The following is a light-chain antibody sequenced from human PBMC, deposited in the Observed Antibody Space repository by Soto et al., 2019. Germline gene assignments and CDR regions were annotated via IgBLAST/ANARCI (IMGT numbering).Light chain of an antibody. CDR3: QQYNKWLRT. CDR1: QSVSSN. V-gene: IGKV3-15*01. Sequence: EIIMTQSPASLSITPRERATLSFRASQSVSSNLAWYQQKPGPAPGRLICGAATRATGIPARFSGSGSGTEFTLTISSLQSEDFAVYYCQQYNKWLRTFGQGTKVDIK. CDR2: GAA. J-gene: IGKJ1*01.